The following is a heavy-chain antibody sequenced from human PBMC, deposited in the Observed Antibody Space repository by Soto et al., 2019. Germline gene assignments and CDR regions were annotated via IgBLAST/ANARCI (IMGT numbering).Heavy chain of an antibody. CDR3: ARADYGAYVWWFDP. CDR2: IYYSGST. J-gene: IGHJ5*02. V-gene: IGHV4-39*01. Sequence: SETLSLTCTVSGGSISSSSYYWGWIRQPPGKGLEWIGSIYYSGSTYYNPSLKSRVTISVDTSKNQFSLKLSSVTAADTAVYYCARADYGAYVWWFDPWGQGTLVTVSS. D-gene: IGHD4-17*01. CDR1: GGSISSSSYY.